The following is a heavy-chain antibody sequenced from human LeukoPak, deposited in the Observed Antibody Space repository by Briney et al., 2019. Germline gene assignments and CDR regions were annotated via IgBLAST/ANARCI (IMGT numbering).Heavy chain of an antibody. CDR3: TSQLQLLTFFDY. CDR1: GFTFSDHY. CDR2: TRNKANSYTT. V-gene: IGHV3-72*01. Sequence: GGSLRLSCAASGFTFSDHYMDWVRQAPGKGLEWVGRTRNKANSYTTEYAASVKGRFTISRDDSKSIAYLQMNSLKTEDTAVYYCTSQLQLLTFFDYWGQGTLVTVSS. J-gene: IGHJ4*02. D-gene: IGHD6-13*01.